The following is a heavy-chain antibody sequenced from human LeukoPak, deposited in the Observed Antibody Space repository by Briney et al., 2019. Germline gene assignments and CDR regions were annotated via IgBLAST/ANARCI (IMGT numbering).Heavy chain of an antibody. CDR1: GFTFNNYA. Sequence: PGGSLRLSCAASGFTFNNYAMTWVRQAPGKGLEWVSLISSSGGSTYYADSVKGRFTISRDNSKNTLYLQMSSLRVEDTAIYCCAKDSLHWFDPWGQGTLVTVSS. CDR3: AKDSLHWFDP. V-gene: IGHV3-23*01. J-gene: IGHJ5*02. CDR2: ISSSGGST.